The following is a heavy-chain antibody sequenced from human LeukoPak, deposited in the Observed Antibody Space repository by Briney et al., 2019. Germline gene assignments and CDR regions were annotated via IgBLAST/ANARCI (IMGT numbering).Heavy chain of an antibody. J-gene: IGHJ4*02. CDR2: IKQDGSEK. CDR3: ARDGGGYVAARLDY. V-gene: IGHV3-7*01. CDR1: GFTFSSYW. Sequence: PGGSLRLSCAASGFTFSSYWMSWVRQAPGKGLEWVANIKQDGSEKYYVDSVKGRFTISRDNAKNPLYPQMNSLRAEDTAVYYCARDGGGYVAARLDYWGQGTLVTVSS. D-gene: IGHD5-12*01.